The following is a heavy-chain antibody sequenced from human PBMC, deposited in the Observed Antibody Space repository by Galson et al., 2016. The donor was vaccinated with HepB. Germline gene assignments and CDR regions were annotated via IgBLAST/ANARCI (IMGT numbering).Heavy chain of an antibody. CDR2: SYWEDDK. CDR1: GVSLRTRGVA. D-gene: IGHD1-26*01. Sequence: PALVKPTQTLTLTCTLSGVSLRTRGVAVVWLRQTPGKALEWLGLSYWEDDKRYSPSLKSRITITKDTSKSQVVLTMTNVDPVDTATYFCAHRHPRVGNDLDVWGQGTTVTVSS. J-gene: IGHJ6*02. CDR3: AHRHPRVGNDLDV. V-gene: IGHV2-5*02.